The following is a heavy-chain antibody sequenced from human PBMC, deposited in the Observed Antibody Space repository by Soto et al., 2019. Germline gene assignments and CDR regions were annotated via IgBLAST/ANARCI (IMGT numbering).Heavy chain of an antibody. J-gene: IGHJ4*02. CDR2: IIPIFGTA. CDR3: ARALPHYYDSSGYLDH. D-gene: IGHD3-22*01. V-gene: IGHV1-69*13. CDR1: GGTFSSYA. Sequence: SVKVSCKASGGTFSSYAISWVRQAPGQGLEWMGGIIPIFGTANYAQKFQGRVTITADESTSTAYMELSSLRSEDTAVYYCARALPHYYDSSGYLDHWGQGTLVTVSS.